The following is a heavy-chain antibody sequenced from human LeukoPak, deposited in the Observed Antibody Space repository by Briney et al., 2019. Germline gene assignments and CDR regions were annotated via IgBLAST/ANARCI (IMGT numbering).Heavy chain of an antibody. CDR3: ARQGAVNYDNWFDP. J-gene: IGHJ5*02. CDR2: IYPGDSNT. V-gene: IGHV5-51*01. CDR1: GYSFTSYW. Sequence: GESLQISCKGSGYSFTSYWIGWVRQMPGKGLEWMGIIYPGDSNTKYSPSFQGQVTISADKSISTAYLQWSSLKASDTAMYYCARQGAVNYDNWFDPWGQGTLVTVSS. D-gene: IGHD4-11*01.